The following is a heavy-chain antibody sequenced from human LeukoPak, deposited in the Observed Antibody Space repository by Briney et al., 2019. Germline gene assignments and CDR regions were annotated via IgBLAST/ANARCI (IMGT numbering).Heavy chain of an antibody. CDR3: AKEYSGYDFDY. CDR1: GITVSNYD. Sequence: GGSLRLSCVVSGITVSNYDMSWVRQAPGKGLEWVAATSGSGGNTYYADSVKGRFTISRDNSKNTLYLQMNSLRAEDTAVYYCAKEYSGYDFDYWGQGTLVTVSS. D-gene: IGHD5-12*01. J-gene: IGHJ4*02. V-gene: IGHV3-23*01. CDR2: TSGSGGNT.